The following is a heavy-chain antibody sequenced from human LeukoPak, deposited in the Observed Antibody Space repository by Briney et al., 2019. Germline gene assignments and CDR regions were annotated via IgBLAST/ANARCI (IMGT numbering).Heavy chain of an antibody. CDR2: INNSGST. Sequence: PSETLSLTCAVYGGSFSGYYWSWVRQPPGEGLEWIGEINNSGSTNYNPSLKSRVTISVDTSKNQFSLKLSSVTAADTAVYYCARGRYYDSSGYYRGYYYYYMDVWGKGTTVTVSS. J-gene: IGHJ6*03. D-gene: IGHD3-22*01. V-gene: IGHV4-34*01. CDR3: ARGRYYDSSGYYRGYYYYYMDV. CDR1: GGSFSGYY.